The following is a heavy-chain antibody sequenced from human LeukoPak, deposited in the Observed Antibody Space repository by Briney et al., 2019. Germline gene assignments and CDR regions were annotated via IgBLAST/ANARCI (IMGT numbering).Heavy chain of an antibody. CDR3: ATYGSGSYFSYGYGSFDY. V-gene: IGHV4-59*12. J-gene: IGHJ4*02. CDR1: GGSISSYY. D-gene: IGHD3-10*01. CDR2: IYYSGST. Sequence: SETLSLTCTVSGGSISSYYWSWIRQPPGKGLEWIGYIYYSGSTNYNPSLKSRVTMSVDTSKNQFSLKLSSVTAADTAVYYCATYGSGSYFSYGYGSFDYWGQGTLVTVSS.